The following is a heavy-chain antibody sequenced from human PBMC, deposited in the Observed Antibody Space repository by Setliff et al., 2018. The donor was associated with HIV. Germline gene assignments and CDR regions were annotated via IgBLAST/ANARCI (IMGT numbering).Heavy chain of an antibody. D-gene: IGHD6-13*01. CDR2: ISAYNGNT. CDR3: ARDIADTVDYYFDY. V-gene: IGHV1-18*01. CDR1: GYTFTSYG. Sequence: ASVKVSCKASGYTFTSYGISWVRQAPGQGLEWMGWISAYNGNTNYAQKLQGRVTMTTDTSTSTAYMELRSLRSDATAVYYCARDIADTVDYYFDYWGQGTLVTVSS. J-gene: IGHJ4*02.